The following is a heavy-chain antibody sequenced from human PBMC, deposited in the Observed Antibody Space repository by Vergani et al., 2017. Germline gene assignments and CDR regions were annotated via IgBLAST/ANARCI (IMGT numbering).Heavy chain of an antibody. CDR1: GGSISTYY. Sequence: QVQLQESGPGLVKPSETLSLTCTVSGGSISTYYWSWLRQPPGKGLEWIGYISYSGCSNYNPSLKSRVTISVDTSKNPFSLKLSSVTAADTAVYYCARGYSGYDVFDPWGQGTLVTVSS. J-gene: IGHJ5*02. CDR2: ISYSGCS. D-gene: IGHD5-12*01. CDR3: ARGYSGYDVFDP. V-gene: IGHV4-59*01.